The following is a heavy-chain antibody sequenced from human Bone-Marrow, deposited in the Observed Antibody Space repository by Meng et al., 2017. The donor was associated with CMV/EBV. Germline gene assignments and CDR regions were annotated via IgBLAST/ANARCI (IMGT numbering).Heavy chain of an antibody. CDR1: GGSFSGYY. V-gene: IGHV4-34*01. CDR2: INHSGST. Sequence: SETLSLTCAVYGGSFSGYYWSWIRQPPGKGLEWIGEINHSGSTNYNPSLKSRVTISVDTSKNQFSLKLSSVTAADTAVYYCARWSKVVVPAAQADYYYYGMDVWGQGTTVTVSS. J-gene: IGHJ6*02. CDR3: ARWSKVVVPAAQADYYYYGMDV. D-gene: IGHD2-2*01.